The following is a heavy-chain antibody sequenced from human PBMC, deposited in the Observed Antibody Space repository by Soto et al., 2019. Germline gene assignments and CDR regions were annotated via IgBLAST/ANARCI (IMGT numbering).Heavy chain of an antibody. D-gene: IGHD1-26*01. J-gene: IGHJ6*02. V-gene: IGHV1-18*01. CDR1: GYTFTSYG. Sequence: ASVKVSCKASGYTFTSYGISWVRQAPGQGLEWMGWISAYNGNTNYAQKLQGRVTMTTDTSTSTAYMELRSLRSDDTAVYYCARDLKGGWELDYYYGMDVWGQGTTVTVSS. CDR2: ISAYNGNT. CDR3: ARDLKGGWELDYYYGMDV.